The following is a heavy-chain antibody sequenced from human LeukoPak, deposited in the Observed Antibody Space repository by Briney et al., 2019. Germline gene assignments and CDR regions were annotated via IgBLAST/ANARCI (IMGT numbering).Heavy chain of an antibody. CDR1: GFTFDDYG. J-gene: IGHJ6*02. V-gene: IGHV3-20*04. Sequence: PGGSLRLSCEASGFTFDDYGMSSVRQAPGKGLEWVSGINWNGGSTGYADSVKGRFTISRDNAKNSLYLQMNSLRAEDTALYYCAIGSRGWSTYGMDVWGQGTTVTVSS. D-gene: IGHD6-19*01. CDR2: INWNGGST. CDR3: AIGSRGWSTYGMDV.